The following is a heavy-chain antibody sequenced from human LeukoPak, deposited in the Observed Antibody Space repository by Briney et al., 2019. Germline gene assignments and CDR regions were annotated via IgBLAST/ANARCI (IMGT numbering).Heavy chain of an antibody. CDR1: GYTFTGYN. Sequence: ASVKVSCKASGYTFTGYNMHWVRQAPGQGLEWMGWINPNCGGTNYAQKFQGRVTMTRDTSIKTAYMELSRLRSDDTAVYYCARDDLGRSAAAGYWGQGTLVTVAS. J-gene: IGHJ4*02. V-gene: IGHV1-2*02. D-gene: IGHD6-13*01. CDR2: INPNCGGT. CDR3: ARDDLGRSAAAGY.